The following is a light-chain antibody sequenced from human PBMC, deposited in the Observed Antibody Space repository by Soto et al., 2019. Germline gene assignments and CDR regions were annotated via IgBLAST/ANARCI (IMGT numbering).Light chain of an antibody. J-gene: IGLJ2*01. CDR1: SSDVGGYTY. Sequence: QSALTQPASVSGSPGQSITISCTGTSSDVGGYTYVSWYQQHPGKAPKLMIYEVNKRPSGVSNRFSGSKSGNTASLTISGLQSEDEADYYCTPYTSSITYVFGSGTKLTVL. CDR2: EVN. V-gene: IGLV2-14*01. CDR3: TPYTSSITYV.